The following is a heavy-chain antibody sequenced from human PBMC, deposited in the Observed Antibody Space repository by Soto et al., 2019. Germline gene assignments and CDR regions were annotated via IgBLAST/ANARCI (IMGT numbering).Heavy chain of an antibody. CDR2: INHSGST. V-gene: IGHV4-34*01. J-gene: IGHJ5*02. CDR3: ARAAGLRRWFDP. D-gene: IGHD4-17*01. CDR1: GGSFSGYY. Sequence: PSETLSLTCAVYGGSFSGYYWSWIRQPPGKGLEWIGEINHSGSTNYNPSLKSRVTISVDTSKNQFSLKLSSVTAADTAVYYCARAAGLRRWFDPWGQGTLVTVSS.